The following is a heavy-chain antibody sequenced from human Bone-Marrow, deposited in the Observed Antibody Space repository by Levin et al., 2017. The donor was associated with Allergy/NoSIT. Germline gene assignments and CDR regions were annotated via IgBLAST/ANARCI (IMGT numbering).Heavy chain of an antibody. Sequence: GESLKISCAASGITFSSYAMSWVRQAPGKGLEWVSAISASGGSTYYADSVKGRFTISRDNSKNTLYLQMNSLKAEDTAVYYCAKLGTYYYGSGSYYDYWGQGTLVTVSS. J-gene: IGHJ4*02. V-gene: IGHV3-23*01. CDR3: AKLGTYYYGSGSYYDY. CDR1: GITFSSYA. CDR2: ISASGGST. D-gene: IGHD3-10*01.